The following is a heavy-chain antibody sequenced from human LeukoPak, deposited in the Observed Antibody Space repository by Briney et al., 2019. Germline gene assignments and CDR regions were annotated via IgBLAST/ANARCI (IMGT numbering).Heavy chain of an antibody. D-gene: IGHD1-26*01. CDR1: GFTISSYG. Sequence: PGGSLRLSCAASGFTISSYGMSWVRQAPGKGLEWVSGVSASGGSTYYADSVKVRFSISRDTSKNSLYLQMNSLNATAPSYYSGAKGRNRGTYYDAFDIWGQETLVTVSS. CDR3: AKGRNRGTYYDAFDI. CDR2: VSASGGST. V-gene: IGHV3-23*01. J-gene: IGHJ3*02.